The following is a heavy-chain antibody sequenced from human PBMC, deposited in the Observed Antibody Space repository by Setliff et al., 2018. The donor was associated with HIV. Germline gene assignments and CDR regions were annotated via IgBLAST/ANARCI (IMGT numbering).Heavy chain of an antibody. V-gene: IGHV4-4*07. Sequence: PSETLSLTCTVSGGSISSDYWNWVRQPAGKGLEWIGRIYASGSTNYNPSLKSRVTMSIDTSKKQFSLKLNSVTAADTAVYYCAAYRSGAHWFDPWGQGTLVTVSS. CDR2: IYASGST. CDR1: GGSISSDY. D-gene: IGHD1-1*01. CDR3: AAYRSGAHWFDP. J-gene: IGHJ5*02.